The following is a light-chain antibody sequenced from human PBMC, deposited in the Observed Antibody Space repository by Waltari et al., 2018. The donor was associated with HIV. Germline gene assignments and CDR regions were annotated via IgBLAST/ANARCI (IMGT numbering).Light chain of an antibody. V-gene: IGLV2-11*01. CDR3: CSYAGIWGV. CDR1: SSDVGAYNY. J-gene: IGLJ1*01. Sequence: QSALTQPRSVSGSPGQSVTISCTGTSSDVGAYNYVSWYQQHPGKAPKLMIYDVNKMPSGVPDRFSGSKSGNTASLNSSGLQAEDESDYYCCSYAGIWGVFGTGTKVTVL. CDR2: DVN.